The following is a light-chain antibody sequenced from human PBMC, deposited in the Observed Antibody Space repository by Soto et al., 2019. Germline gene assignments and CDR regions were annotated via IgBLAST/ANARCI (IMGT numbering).Light chain of an antibody. V-gene: IGKV3-11*01. J-gene: IGKJ4*01. Sequence: EIGLTHSPAPMPLSPGERASLSCRSSRSGSVYLAWYQQKPGQATRLLISDASNRATGIPARFSGSGSGTDFTLTISSLEPEDFAVYYCQQRSNWPLTFGGGTKVEIK. CDR3: QQRSNWPLT. CDR1: RSGSVY. CDR2: DAS.